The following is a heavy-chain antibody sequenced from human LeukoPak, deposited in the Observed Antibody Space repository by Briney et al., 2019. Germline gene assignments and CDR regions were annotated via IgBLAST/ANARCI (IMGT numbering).Heavy chain of an antibody. CDR3: VGKASGCSNPFDY. CDR2: ISSSGSST. J-gene: IGHJ4*02. V-gene: IGHV3-23*01. D-gene: IGHD6-19*01. Sequence: PGGSLRLSCAASGLTFSNYAMSWVRQAPGKGLEWVSAISSSGSSTYYADSVKGRFTISRDSSKNTLYLQLSSLRADDTAVYYCVGKASGCSNPFDYWGQGTLVTVSS. CDR1: GLTFSNYA.